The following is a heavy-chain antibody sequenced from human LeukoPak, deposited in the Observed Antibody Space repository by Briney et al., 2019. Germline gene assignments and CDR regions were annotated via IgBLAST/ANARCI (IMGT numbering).Heavy chain of an antibody. CDR1: GFTFSSYN. V-gene: IGHV3-21*01. CDR3: ARDPYSGSYVDYYYYYYMDV. D-gene: IGHD1-26*01. J-gene: IGHJ6*03. Sequence: PGGSLRLSCAASGFTFSSYNMNWVRQAPGKGLEWVSSITSSSSYIYYADSVRGRFTISRDNAKNSLYLQINSLRAEDMAVYYCARDPYSGSYVDYYYYYYMDVWGKGTTVTISS. CDR2: ITSSSSYI.